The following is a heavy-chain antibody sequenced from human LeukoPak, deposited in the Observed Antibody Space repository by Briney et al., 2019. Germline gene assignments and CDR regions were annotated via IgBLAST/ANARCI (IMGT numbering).Heavy chain of an antibody. J-gene: IGHJ4*02. CDR1: GFTFSSYG. V-gene: IGHV3-30*03. D-gene: IGHD5-18*01. CDR2: ISYDGSNK. Sequence: PGGSLRLSCAASGFTFSSYGMHWVRHAPGKGLEWVSVISYDGSNKYYADSVKGRFTISRDNSKNTLYLQMNSLRAEDTAVYYCARDGGYSYDQAYYFDYWGQGTLVTVSS. CDR3: ARDGGYSYDQAYYFDY.